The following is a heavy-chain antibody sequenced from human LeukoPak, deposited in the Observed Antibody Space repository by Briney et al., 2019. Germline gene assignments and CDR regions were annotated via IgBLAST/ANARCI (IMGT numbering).Heavy chain of an antibody. Sequence: SETLSLTCSVSGGSISSHYWSWIRQPPGQGLEWIGYIYYSGSTKYNPSLKSRVTISVDTSKNQFSLKLSSVTAADPAVYYCARGGTTVTPGLLWFDPWAGEPWSPSPQ. J-gene: IGHJ5*02. V-gene: IGHV4-59*11. CDR2: IYYSGST. CDR1: GGSISSHY. D-gene: IGHD4-17*01. CDR3: ARGGTTVTPGLLWFDP.